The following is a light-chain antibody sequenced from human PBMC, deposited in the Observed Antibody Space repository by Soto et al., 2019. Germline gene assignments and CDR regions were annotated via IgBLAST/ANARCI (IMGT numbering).Light chain of an antibody. J-gene: IGKJ4*01. CDR3: QQSNSSPHT. Sequence: DIQMTQSPSALSASVGDRVTITCRASQSITNYLNWYQHKPGQAPNLLIYAASTLQAGVPSRFRGSGSWTDFTVTISSLQPADFATYFCQQSNSSPHTFGGGTKVEIK. V-gene: IGKV1-39*01. CDR1: QSITNY. CDR2: AAS.